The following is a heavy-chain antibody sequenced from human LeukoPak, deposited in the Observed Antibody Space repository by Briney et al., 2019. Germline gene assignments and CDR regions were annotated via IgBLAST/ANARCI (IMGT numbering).Heavy chain of an antibody. Sequence: PSETLSLTCAVYGGSFSGYYWSWIRQPPGKGLEWIGEINHSGSTNYNPSLKSRVTISVDTSKNQFSLKLSSVTAADTAVYYCARARRYYYGSGSSTTPRFDYWGQGTLVTVSS. D-gene: IGHD3-10*01. CDR1: GGSFSGYY. CDR2: INHSGST. V-gene: IGHV4-34*01. J-gene: IGHJ4*02. CDR3: ARARRYYYGSGSSTTPRFDY.